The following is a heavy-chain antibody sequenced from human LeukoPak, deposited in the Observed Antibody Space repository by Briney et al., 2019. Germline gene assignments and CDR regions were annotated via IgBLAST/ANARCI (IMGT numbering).Heavy chain of an antibody. Sequence: PGGSLRLSCAASGFTFSSSAMSWVRQAPGKGLEWVSTISGSDSSTHYADSVKGRFTISRDNSKNTLYLQMNSLRAEDTAVHYCAELGITMIGGVWGKGTTVTISS. V-gene: IGHV3-23*01. CDR1: GFTFSSSA. D-gene: IGHD3-10*02. CDR3: AELGITMIGGV. J-gene: IGHJ6*04. CDR2: ISGSDSST.